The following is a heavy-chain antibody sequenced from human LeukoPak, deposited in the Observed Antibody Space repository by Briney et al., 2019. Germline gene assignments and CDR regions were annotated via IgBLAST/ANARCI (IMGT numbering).Heavy chain of an antibody. D-gene: IGHD3-10*01. J-gene: IGHJ4*02. CDR2: ISGSGGST. V-gene: IGHV3-23*01. CDR1: GFTFSSYA. Sequence: GGSLRLSCAASGFTFSSYAMSWVRQAPGKGLEWVSAISGSGGSTYYADSVKGRFTISRDNSKNTLYLQMNSLRAEDTAAYYCAKDRGAPRVFDYWGQGTLVTVSS. CDR3: AKDRGAPRVFDY.